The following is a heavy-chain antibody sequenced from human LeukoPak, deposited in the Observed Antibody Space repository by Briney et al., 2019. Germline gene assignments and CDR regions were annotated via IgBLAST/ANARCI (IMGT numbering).Heavy chain of an antibody. V-gene: IGHV3-48*01. Sequence: GGSLRLSCAASGFTFSSYSMNWVRQAPGKGLEWVSYISSSGSTIYYAYSVKGRFTISRDNAKNSLYLQMNSLRAEDTAVYYCARGPTLLDYWGQGTLVTVSS. CDR3: ARGPTLLDY. CDR1: GFTFSSYS. J-gene: IGHJ4*02. CDR2: ISSSGSTI. D-gene: IGHD3-3*01.